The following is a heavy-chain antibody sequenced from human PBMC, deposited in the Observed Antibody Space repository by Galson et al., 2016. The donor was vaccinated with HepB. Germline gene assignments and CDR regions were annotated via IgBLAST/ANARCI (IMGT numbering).Heavy chain of an antibody. CDR2: INAGYGQT. J-gene: IGHJ5*02. D-gene: IGHD3-16*01. CDR3: ARELHRGSGRWFDP. CDR1: GYTFSTYT. Sequence: SVKVSCKASGYTFSTYTMHWVRQAPGQRLEWMGSINAGYGQTKYSRKFQGRITITNDTSASTAYMELSSLRAEDAAVYHCARELHRGSGRWFDPWGQGTLVTVSS. V-gene: IGHV1-3*01.